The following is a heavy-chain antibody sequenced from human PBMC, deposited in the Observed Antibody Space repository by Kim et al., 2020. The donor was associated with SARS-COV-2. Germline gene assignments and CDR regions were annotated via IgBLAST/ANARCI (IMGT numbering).Heavy chain of an antibody. CDR1: CCSFNGNS. CDR2: INHSGRA. Sequence: SETLSLTCTVCCCSFNGNSWTWVRQSPGKGLEWVGDINHSGRANYYPSLKSRLNTSVDTSKNVFSLRLRSVSAADTAVYYCAMSAYSFPSDWGPGTLVT. D-gene: IGHD1-26*01. J-gene: IGHJ1*01. CDR3: AMSAYSFPSD. V-gene: IGHV4-34*01.